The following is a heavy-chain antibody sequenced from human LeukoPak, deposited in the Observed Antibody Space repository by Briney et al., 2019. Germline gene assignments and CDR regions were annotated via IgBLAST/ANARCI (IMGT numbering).Heavy chain of an antibody. CDR2: ISGSGGSK. CDR3: TRDPLGFGVDAFDI. J-gene: IGHJ3*02. V-gene: IGHV3-23*01. D-gene: IGHD3-3*01. CDR1: GFSFSSYA. Sequence: PGGSPRLSRAASGFSFSSYAISWVPQGPGKGLGWVAGISGSGGSKYYAASVKGRFTISRDMSKNTLYLQMNSLRAEDTAVYYCTRDPLGFGVDAFDIWGQGTMVTVSS.